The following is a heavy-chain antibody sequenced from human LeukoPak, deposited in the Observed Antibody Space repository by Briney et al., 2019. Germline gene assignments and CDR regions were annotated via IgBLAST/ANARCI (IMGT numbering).Heavy chain of an antibody. Sequence: GASVKVSCKASGYTFTSYYMHLVRQAPGQGLEWMGIINPSGGSTSYAQKFQGRVTMTRDTSTSTVYMELSSLRSEDTAVYYCAREYYYDSSGYYPDDAFDIWGQGTMVTVSS. V-gene: IGHV1-46*01. CDR3: AREYYYDSSGYYPDDAFDI. CDR2: INPSGGST. J-gene: IGHJ3*02. D-gene: IGHD3-22*01. CDR1: GYTFTSYY.